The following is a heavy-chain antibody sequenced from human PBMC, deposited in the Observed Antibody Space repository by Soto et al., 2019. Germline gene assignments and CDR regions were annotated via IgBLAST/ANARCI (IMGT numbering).Heavy chain of an antibody. CDR3: AHRPSYCSGGSCYSGFDY. Sequence: QITLKESGPTLVKPTQTLTLTCTFSGFSLSTSGVGLGWIRQPPGKALEWLALIYWDDDKRYSPSLKRRLTITKDTSKNQVVLTMTNMDPVDTATYYCAHRPSYCSGGSCYSGFDYWGQGTLVTVST. J-gene: IGHJ4*02. D-gene: IGHD2-15*01. CDR1: GFSLSTSGVG. CDR2: IYWDDDK. V-gene: IGHV2-5*02.